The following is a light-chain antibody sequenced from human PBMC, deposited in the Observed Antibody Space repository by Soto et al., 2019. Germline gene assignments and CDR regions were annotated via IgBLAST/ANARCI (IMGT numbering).Light chain of an antibody. Sequence: EIVMTQSPATLSVSPGETISLTCRASQSVSYNLAWYQQKPGQAPRLLMSGASTRASGLPARFSASGSGTQFTLTISSLQSQDFAVYYCQQYTLWPPTFGQGTKVQIK. CDR3: QQYTLWPPT. V-gene: IGKV3-15*01. CDR2: GAS. J-gene: IGKJ1*01. CDR1: QSVSYN.